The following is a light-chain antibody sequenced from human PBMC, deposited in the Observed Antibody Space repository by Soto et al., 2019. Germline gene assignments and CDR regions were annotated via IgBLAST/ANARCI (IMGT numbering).Light chain of an antibody. J-gene: IGKJ1*01. CDR1: PINSNY. CDR3: QQSFRTPRT. V-gene: IGKV3-11*01. CDR2: GAS. Sequence: VLTQSPATLSFPPAKCPSLSGRSRPINSNYLIWYQQKPGQAPRLLIYGASNRAAGIPDRFSGSGSGTNFTLTISGLQPEDFAIYYCQQSFRTPRTFGRGTKVDIK.